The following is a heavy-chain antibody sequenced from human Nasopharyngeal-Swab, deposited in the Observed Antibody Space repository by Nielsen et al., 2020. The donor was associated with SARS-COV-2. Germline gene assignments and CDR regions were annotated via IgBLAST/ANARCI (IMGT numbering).Heavy chain of an antibody. CDR1: GFTFNNYN. J-gene: IGHJ4*02. D-gene: IGHD5-18*01. V-gene: IGHV3-48*04. CDR2: ISSSSSTI. CDR3: ARSYFGYSYGCDY. Sequence: GGSLRLSCAASGFTFNNYNFNWVRQAPGKGLEWVSYISSSSSTIYYADSVKGRFTISRDNAKNSLYLQMNSLRAEDTAVYYCARSYFGYSYGCDYWGQGTLVTVSS.